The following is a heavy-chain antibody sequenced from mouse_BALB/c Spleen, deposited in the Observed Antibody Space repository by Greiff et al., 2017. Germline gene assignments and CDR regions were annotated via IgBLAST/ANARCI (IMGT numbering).Heavy chain of an antibody. Sequence: VKLMESGPELVRPGVSVKISCKGSGYTFTDYAMHWVKQSHAKSLEWIGVISTYAGNTNYNQKFKGKATMTVDKSSSTAYMELARLTSEDSAIYYCARLGENYGYDGWFAYWGQGTLVTVSA. V-gene: IGHV1-67*01. D-gene: IGHD2-2*01. CDR2: ISTYAGNT. J-gene: IGHJ3*01. CDR3: ARLGENYGYDGWFAY. CDR1: GYTFTDYA.